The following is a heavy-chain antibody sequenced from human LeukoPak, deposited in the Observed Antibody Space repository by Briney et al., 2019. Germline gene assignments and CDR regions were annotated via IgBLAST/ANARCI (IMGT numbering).Heavy chain of an antibody. J-gene: IGHJ4*02. Sequence: PGRSLRLSCAASGFTFSSYAMHWVRQAPGKELEWVAVISYDGSNKYYADSVKGRFTISRDNSKNTLYLQMNSLRAEDTAVYYCARDEKVRTYYYDSSGHIPDYWGQGTLVTVSS. V-gene: IGHV3-30*04. CDR1: GFTFSSYA. CDR3: ARDEKVRTYYYDSSGHIPDY. CDR2: ISYDGSNK. D-gene: IGHD3-22*01.